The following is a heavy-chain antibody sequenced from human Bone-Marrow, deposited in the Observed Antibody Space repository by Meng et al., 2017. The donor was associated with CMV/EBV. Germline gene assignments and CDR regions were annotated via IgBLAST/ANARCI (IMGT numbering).Heavy chain of an antibody. J-gene: IGHJ6*02. CDR1: GGSISSYY. Sequence: SETLSLTCTVPGGSISSYYWSWIRQPPGKGLEWIGYIYYSGSTNYNPYLKSRLTISVDTSKNDFSLKLSSMTAADTAVYYCARGWTHGMDVWGRGTTVTVSS. V-gene: IGHV4-59*12. CDR3: ARGWTHGMDV. D-gene: IGHD3/OR15-3a*01. CDR2: IYYSGST.